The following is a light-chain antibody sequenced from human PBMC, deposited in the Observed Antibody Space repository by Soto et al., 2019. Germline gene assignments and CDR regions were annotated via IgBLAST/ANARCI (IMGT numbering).Light chain of an antibody. CDR1: QSVLYSSNNKNY. Sequence: DIVMTQSPDSLAVSLGERATINCESSQSVLYSSNNKNYLAWYQQKPGQPPKLLIYWASTRESGVPDRFSGSGSGPDFTLTISSLQSEDVAVYYCQQYYSTPPTFGQGTKVEIK. V-gene: IGKV4-1*01. CDR2: WAS. CDR3: QQYYSTPPT. J-gene: IGKJ1*01.